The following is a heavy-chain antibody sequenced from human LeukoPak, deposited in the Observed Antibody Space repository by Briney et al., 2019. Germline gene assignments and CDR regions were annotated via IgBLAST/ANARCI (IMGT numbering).Heavy chain of an antibody. CDR1: GGSISSYY. J-gene: IGHJ3*01. CDR3: ARDAKLLGAFDL. Sequence: SETLSLTCTVSGGSISSYYWSWIRQPPGGKLEWIGYLYYSGSTNYNPSLGSRVTISADSSKNQFSLKLTSVTAADTAVYYCARDAKLLGAFDLWGPGTMVTVSS. CDR2: LYYSGST. V-gene: IGHV4-59*01.